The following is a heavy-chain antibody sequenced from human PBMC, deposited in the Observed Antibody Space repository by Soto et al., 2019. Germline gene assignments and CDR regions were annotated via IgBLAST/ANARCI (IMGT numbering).Heavy chain of an antibody. CDR2: ISAYNDNT. Sequence: QVQLVQSGAEVKKPGASVKVSCKASGYTFTRYGISWVRQAPGQGLEWMGWISAYNDNTKYAQKRQGTVTMTTDTSTSTAYMELRSLRSDDTAVYYCAREYCSRGRCYDPDYWGQGTLVTVSS. J-gene: IGHJ4*02. D-gene: IGHD2-15*01. CDR3: AREYCSRGRCYDPDY. CDR1: GYTFTRYG. V-gene: IGHV1-18*01.